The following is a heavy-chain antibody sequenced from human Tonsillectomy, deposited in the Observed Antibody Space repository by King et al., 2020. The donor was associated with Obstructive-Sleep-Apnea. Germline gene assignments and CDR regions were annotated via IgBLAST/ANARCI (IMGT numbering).Heavy chain of an antibody. CDR2: VYYTGAT. CDR3: ARGVAVAGAKFFQL. D-gene: IGHD6-19*01. J-gene: IGHJ1*01. Sequence: VQLQESGPGLVKPSETRSLSCTFSGGSISTYYGTCIRQPPGKILEWIGYVYYTGATKEHPSLESRVSISVDTSKNQFSLKLSSVTAADTAVYFCARGVAVAGAKFFQLWGQGTRVTVSS. CDR1: GGSISTYY. V-gene: IGHV4-59*01.